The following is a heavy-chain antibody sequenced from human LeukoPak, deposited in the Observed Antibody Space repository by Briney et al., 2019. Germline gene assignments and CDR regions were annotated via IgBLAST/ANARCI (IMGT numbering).Heavy chain of an antibody. CDR1: GGSISSYY. Sequence: SETLSLTCTVSGGSISSYYWSWIRQPAGEGLEWIGRIYTSGSTNYNPSLKSRDTMSVDTSKNQISLKLTSVTAADTAVYYCARGRSEYSSSSRYYFYYMDVWGKGTTVTVSS. D-gene: IGHD6-6*01. V-gene: IGHV4-4*07. J-gene: IGHJ6*03. CDR2: IYTSGST. CDR3: ARGRSEYSSSSRYYFYYMDV.